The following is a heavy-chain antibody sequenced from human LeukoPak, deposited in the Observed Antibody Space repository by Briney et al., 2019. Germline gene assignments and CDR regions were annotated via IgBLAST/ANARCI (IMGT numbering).Heavy chain of an antibody. CDR1: GFTVSNTY. V-gene: IGHV3-53*01. J-gene: IGHJ4*02. D-gene: IGHD3-3*01. CDR2: IYSGGGT. Sequence: GGSLRLSCAASGFTVSNTYMSWVRQAPGKGLEWVSLIYSGGGTYYADSVKGRFTISRDNSKNTLYLQMNSLRAEDTAVYYCAKDLNYDFWSGYSCDYWGQGTLVTVSS. CDR3: AKDLNYDFWSGYSCDY.